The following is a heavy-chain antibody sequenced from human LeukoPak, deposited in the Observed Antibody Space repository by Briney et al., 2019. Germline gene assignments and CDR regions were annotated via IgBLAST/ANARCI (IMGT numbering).Heavy chain of an antibody. V-gene: IGHV3-48*04. Sequence: GGSLRLSCAASGFTFSSYSMNWVRQAPGKGLEWVSYISSSSTIYYADSVKGRFTISRDNAKNSLYLQMNSLRAEDTALYYCARARSSGYYSADDYWGQGTLVTVSS. D-gene: IGHD3-22*01. CDR2: ISSSSTI. J-gene: IGHJ4*02. CDR1: GFTFSSYS. CDR3: ARARSSGYYSADDY.